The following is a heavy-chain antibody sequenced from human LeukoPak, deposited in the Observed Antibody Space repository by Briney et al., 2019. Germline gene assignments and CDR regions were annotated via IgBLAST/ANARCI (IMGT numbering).Heavy chain of an antibody. V-gene: IGHV4-59*01. Sequence: SETLSLTCTVSGGSISSYYWSWIRQPPGKGLEWIGYIYYSGSTNYTPSLKSRVTISVDTSKNQFSLKLSSVTAADTAVYYCARDGGSYYPPYYYYYMDVWGKGTTVTISS. D-gene: IGHD1-26*01. J-gene: IGHJ6*03. CDR3: ARDGGSYYPPYYYYYMDV. CDR1: GGSISSYY. CDR2: IYYSGST.